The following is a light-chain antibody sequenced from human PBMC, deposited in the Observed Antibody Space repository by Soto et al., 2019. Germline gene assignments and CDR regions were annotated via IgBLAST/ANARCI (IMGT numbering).Light chain of an antibody. Sequence: HSALTQPASVSGSPGQSITISCTGSVSDVGSFGPVSWYQQHPGQVPKLIIYEGNRRPSGVSSRFSGSKSGNTASLTISGLQAEDEADYYCCSYVGARTYVFGTGTKVTVL. J-gene: IGLJ1*01. CDR2: EGN. CDR1: VSDVGSFGP. CDR3: CSYVGARTYV. V-gene: IGLV2-23*01.